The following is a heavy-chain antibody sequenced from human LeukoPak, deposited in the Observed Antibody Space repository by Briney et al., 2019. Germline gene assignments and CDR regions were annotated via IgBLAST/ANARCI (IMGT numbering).Heavy chain of an antibody. CDR2: IYYRGST. Sequence: SEALSLTCTVSGGSISTNTYYWGWIRQPPGKGLEWIGTIYYRGSTFYNPSLKGRVTISVDTSKNQFSLKLSSVTAADTAVYYCARDLGRSGYDSGLGYWGQGTLVTVSS. D-gene: IGHD5-12*01. CDR3: ARDLGRSGYDSGLGY. V-gene: IGHV4-39*02. J-gene: IGHJ4*02. CDR1: GGSISTNTYY.